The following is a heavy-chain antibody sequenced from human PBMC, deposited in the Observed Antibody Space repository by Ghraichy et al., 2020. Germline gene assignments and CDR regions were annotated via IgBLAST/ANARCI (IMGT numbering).Heavy chain of an antibody. CDR2: IYYSGST. D-gene: IGHD5-12*01. V-gene: IGHV4-39*01. CDR1: GDSISSNNYY. Sequence: SETLSLTCTVSGDSISSNNYYWGWIRQPPGKGLEWIGSIYYSGSTYYNPSLKSRVTISVDTSKNQFSLKLSSVTAADTAVYYCASLRLRSHNFDYWGHGALVTVSS. CDR3: ASLRLRSHNFDY. J-gene: IGHJ4*01.